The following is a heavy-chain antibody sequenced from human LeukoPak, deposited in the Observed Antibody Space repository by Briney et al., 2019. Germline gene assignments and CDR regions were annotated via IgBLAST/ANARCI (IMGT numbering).Heavy chain of an antibody. J-gene: IGHJ4*02. CDR1: GFTFTNYA. V-gene: IGHV3-23*01. CDR3: ARAPSPDYYDSSGYYLFGY. Sequence: GSLRLSCAASGFTFTNYAMSWVRQAPGKGLQWVSSISGSASSTYYADSVKGRFTISRDNAKNSLYLQMNSLRAEDTAVYYCARAPSPDYYDSSGYYLFGYWGQGTLVTVSS. CDR2: ISGSASST. D-gene: IGHD3-22*01.